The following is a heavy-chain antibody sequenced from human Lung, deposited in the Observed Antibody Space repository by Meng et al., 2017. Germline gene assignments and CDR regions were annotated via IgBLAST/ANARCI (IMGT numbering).Heavy chain of an antibody. CDR3: ARFDISSSGRGDY. J-gene: IGHJ4*02. V-gene: IGHV4-4*02. CDR2: IFHSGST. D-gene: IGHD1-26*01. Sequence: QVQLQESGPGLVKPSGTLSLTCAVSGGSITSSTWWSWVRQTPGKGLEWFGEIFHSGSTNYNPPLERRVTISVDKSKNQFSLKLYSVTAADTATYYCARFDISSSGRGDYWGQGILVTVSS. CDR1: GGSITSSTW.